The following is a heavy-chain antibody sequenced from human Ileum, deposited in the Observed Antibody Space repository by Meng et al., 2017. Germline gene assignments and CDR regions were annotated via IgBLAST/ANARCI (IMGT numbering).Heavy chain of an antibody. CDR1: GFTFTNYW. CDR2: IDQGSTEK. V-gene: IGHV3-7*01. Sequence: GESLKISCAASGFTFTNYWMHWVRQGPGKGLEWVANIDQGSTEKYYLDSVKGRFTISRDNAEKSLFLQMNSLRVEDTAIYYCASGRLGLDYWGPGTLVTVSS. J-gene: IGHJ4*02. CDR3: ASGRLGLDY.